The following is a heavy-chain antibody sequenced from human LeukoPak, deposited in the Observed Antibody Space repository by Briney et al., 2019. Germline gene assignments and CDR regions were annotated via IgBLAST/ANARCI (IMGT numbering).Heavy chain of an antibody. V-gene: IGHV1-2*02. Sequence: ASVKVSCKASGYTFTGYYMHWLRQAPGQGLEWMGWINPNSGGTNYAQKFQGRVTMTRDTSISTAYMELSRLTSDDTAVYYCARSTTIVGGAVDGTGFDYWGQGTLVTVSS. CDR2: INPNSGGT. CDR3: ARSTTIVGGAVDGTGFDY. CDR1: GYTFTGYY. D-gene: IGHD6-19*01. J-gene: IGHJ4*02.